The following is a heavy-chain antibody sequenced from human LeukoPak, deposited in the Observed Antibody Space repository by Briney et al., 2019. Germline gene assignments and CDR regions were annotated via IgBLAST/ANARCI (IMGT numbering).Heavy chain of an antibody. Sequence: GGSMRLPCAVSGITLSNYGMSWVRQAPGKGLEWVAGISDTGGSTNYADSVKGRFTISRDNPKNTLYLQMNSLRAEDTAVYFCAKRGVVIRVILVGFHKQAYYFDSWGQGALVTVSS. J-gene: IGHJ4*02. CDR1: GITLSNYG. CDR2: ISDTGGST. D-gene: IGHD3-22*01. V-gene: IGHV3-23*01. CDR3: AKRGVVIRVILVGFHKQAYYFDS.